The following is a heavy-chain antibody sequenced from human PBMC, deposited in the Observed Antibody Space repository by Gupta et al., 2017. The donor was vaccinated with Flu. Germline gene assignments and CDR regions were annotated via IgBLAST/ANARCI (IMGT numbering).Heavy chain of an antibody. CDR3: ARVTDTAMATVFDY. J-gene: IGHJ4*02. CDR2: GST. V-gene: IGHV4-4*09. Sequence: GSTNYNPSLKSRVTISVDTSKNQFSLKLSSVTAADTAVYYCARVTDTAMATVFDYWGQGTLVTVSS. D-gene: IGHD5-18*01.